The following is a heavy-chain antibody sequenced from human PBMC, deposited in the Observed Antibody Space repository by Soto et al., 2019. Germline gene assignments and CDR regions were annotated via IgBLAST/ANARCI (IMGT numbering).Heavy chain of an antibody. CDR1: GGSISSGGYY. V-gene: IGHV4-31*03. CDR3: ARGRTGGYNSPSTPNYFDY. J-gene: IGHJ4*02. Sequence: PSETLSLTCTVSGGSISSGGYYWSWIRQHPGKGLEWIGYIYYSGSTYYNPSLKSRVTISVDTSKNQFSLKLSSVTAADTAVYYCARGRTGGYNSPSTPNYFDYWGQGTLVNVFS. D-gene: IGHD5-12*01. CDR2: IYYSGST.